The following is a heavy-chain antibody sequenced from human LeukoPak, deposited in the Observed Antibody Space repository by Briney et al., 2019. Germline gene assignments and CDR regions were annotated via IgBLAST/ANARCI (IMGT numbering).Heavy chain of an antibody. V-gene: IGHV1-18*01. CDR1: GYTFTSYD. Sequence: ASVKVSCKASGYTFTSYDINWVRQAPGQGLEWMGWISAYNGNTNYAQKLQGRVTMTTDTSTSTAYMELRSLRSDDTAVYYCARERNGERYYYYGMDVWGQGTTVTVSS. CDR2: ISAYNGNT. D-gene: IGHD4-17*01. J-gene: IGHJ6*02. CDR3: ARERNGERYYYYGMDV.